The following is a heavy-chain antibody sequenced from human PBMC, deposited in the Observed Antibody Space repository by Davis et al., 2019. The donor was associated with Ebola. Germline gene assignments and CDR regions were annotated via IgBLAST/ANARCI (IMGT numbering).Heavy chain of an antibody. J-gene: IGHJ5*01. Sequence: SLKISCAASGFTFDDYVMHWVRQAPGKGLEWVSGISWNSGSIGYADSVKGRFTISRDNAKNTLYLQMNSLRAEDTAVYYCASAPTLFPLVSW. V-gene: IGHV3-9*01. CDR2: ISWNSGSI. CDR1: GFTFDDYV. CDR3: ASAPTLFPLVS.